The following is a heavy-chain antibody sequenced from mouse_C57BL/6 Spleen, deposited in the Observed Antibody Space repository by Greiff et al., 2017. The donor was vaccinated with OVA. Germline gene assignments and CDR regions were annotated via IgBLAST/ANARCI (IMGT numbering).Heavy chain of an antibody. CDR3: ARSYDYDGGPFAY. CDR2: IWSDGST. D-gene: IGHD2-4*01. CDR1: GFSLTSYG. Sequence: QVQLQQSGPGLVAPSQSLSITCTVSGFSLTSYGVHWVRQPPGKGLEWLVVIWSDGSTTYNSALKSRLSISKDNSKSQVFLKMNSLQTDDTAMYYCARSYDYDGGPFAYWGQGTLVTVSA. J-gene: IGHJ3*01. V-gene: IGHV2-6*03.